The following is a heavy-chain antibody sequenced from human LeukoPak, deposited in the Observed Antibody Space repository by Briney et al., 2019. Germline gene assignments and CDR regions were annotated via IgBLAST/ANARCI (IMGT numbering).Heavy chain of an antibody. J-gene: IGHJ4*02. D-gene: IGHD3-10*01. CDR3: PREGAGGSWAGY. Sequence: ASVKVSCKASGYTFTGSYMHWVRQTPGQGLEWVGWINPNTGGTSYAQKFQGRVTVTRDTSIATAYMELTRLTSGDTAVYYCPREGAGGSWAGYWGQGTLVTVSS. CDR2: INPNTGGT. CDR1: GYTFTGSY. V-gene: IGHV1-2*02.